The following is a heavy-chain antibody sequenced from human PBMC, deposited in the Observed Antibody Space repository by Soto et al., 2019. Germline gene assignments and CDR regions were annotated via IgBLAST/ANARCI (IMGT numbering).Heavy chain of an antibody. CDR3: ARNEHYYYYGMEV. CDR1: GDSVSSNSAA. V-gene: IGHV6-1*01. CDR2: TYYRSKWYN. J-gene: IGHJ6*04. Sequence: SHTLSLTCAISGDSVSSNSAAWNLIRQSPSRGLEWLGRTYYRSKWYNDYAVSVKSRITINPDTSKNQLSLQLNSVTPEDTAVYYCARNEHYYYYGMEVWGKGTKVTVSS.